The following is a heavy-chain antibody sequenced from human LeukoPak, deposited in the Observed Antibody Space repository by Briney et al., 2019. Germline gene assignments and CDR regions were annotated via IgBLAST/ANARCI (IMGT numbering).Heavy chain of an antibody. CDR1: GFTFSSYS. V-gene: IGHV3-21*01. CDR3: ARETGCGGDCYTFVSGYYYYGMDV. CDR2: ISSSSSYI. J-gene: IGHJ6*04. D-gene: IGHD2-21*02. Sequence: GGSLRLSCAASGFTFSSYSMNWVRQAPGKGLEWVSSISSSSSYIYYADSVKGRFTISRDNDQNSLYLQMNSLRAEDTAVYYCARETGCGGDCYTFVSGYYYYGMDVWGKGTTVTVSS.